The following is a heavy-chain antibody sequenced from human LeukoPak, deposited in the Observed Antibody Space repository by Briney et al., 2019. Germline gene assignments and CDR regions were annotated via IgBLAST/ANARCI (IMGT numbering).Heavy chain of an antibody. Sequence: GGSLRLSCAASGFTFSGYWMSWVRQAPGKGLEWVANMKQDGSEEYYVDSVRGRFTISRDNTKNSLYLQMNSLRAEDTAIYYCARYRLCYNNNWYYFDYWGQGTLVTVSS. D-gene: IGHD1-1*01. V-gene: IGHV3-7*03. CDR1: GFTFSGYW. J-gene: IGHJ4*02. CDR3: ARYRLCYNNNWYYFDY. CDR2: MKQDGSEE.